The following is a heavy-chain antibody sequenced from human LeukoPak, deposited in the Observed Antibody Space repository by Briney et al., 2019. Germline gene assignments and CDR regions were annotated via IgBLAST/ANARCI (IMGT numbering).Heavy chain of an antibody. CDR3: AREYSGVLDY. J-gene: IGHJ4*02. D-gene: IGHD3-10*01. Sequence: SETLSLTRTVSGGSISSSSYYWGWIRQPPGKGLEWIGSIYYSGSTYYNPSLKSRVTISVDTSKNQFSLKLSSVTAADTAVYYCAREYSGVLDYWGQGTLVTVSS. CDR2: IYYSGST. CDR1: GGSISSSSYY. V-gene: IGHV4-39*07.